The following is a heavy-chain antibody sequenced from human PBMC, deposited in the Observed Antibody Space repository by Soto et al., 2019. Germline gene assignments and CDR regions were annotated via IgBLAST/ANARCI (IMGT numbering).Heavy chain of an antibody. J-gene: IGHJ4*01. CDR1: GFTFNDFE. Sequence: EVQLLESGGGLVQPGGSLRLSCGVSGFTFNDFEMNWVRQAPGKGLEWLAYIDGSGTTKKYADSVRGRFTISRDNPNHSLFLQMRILSPAATAIYSCARGFARFNYWGHRTLVSPSS. CDR3: ARGFARFNY. CDR2: IDGSGTTK. V-gene: IGHV3-48*03.